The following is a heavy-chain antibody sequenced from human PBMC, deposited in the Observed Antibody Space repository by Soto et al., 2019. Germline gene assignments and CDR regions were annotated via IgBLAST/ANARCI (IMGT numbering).Heavy chain of an antibody. Sequence: GGSLRLSCTVSGFTFRDYAVNWARQAPGKGLEWVGFIRSKAYGEIPEYAASVKGRFTIFRDDSKAIAYLQMNSLKTEDTAVYYCVRATYFSDSSGYTRCFDYWGQGTLVTVSS. V-gene: IGHV3-49*04. CDR1: GFTFRDYA. D-gene: IGHD3-22*01. CDR2: IRSKAYGEIP. CDR3: VRATYFSDSSGYTRCFDY. J-gene: IGHJ4*02.